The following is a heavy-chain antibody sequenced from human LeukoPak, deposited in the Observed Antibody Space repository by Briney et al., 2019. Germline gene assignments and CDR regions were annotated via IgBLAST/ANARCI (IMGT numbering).Heavy chain of an antibody. CDR3: ARGDHYYYGSGSYYYYYYYMDV. CDR2: IYYSGST. V-gene: IGHV4-59*08. CDR1: GASISSYY. Sequence: SETLSLTCTVSGASISSYYWSWIRQPPGKGLEWIGYIYYSGSTNYNPSLKSRVTISVDTSKNQFSLKLSSVTAADTAVYYCARGDHYYYGSGSYYYYYYYMDVWGKGTTVTISS. J-gene: IGHJ6*03. D-gene: IGHD3-10*01.